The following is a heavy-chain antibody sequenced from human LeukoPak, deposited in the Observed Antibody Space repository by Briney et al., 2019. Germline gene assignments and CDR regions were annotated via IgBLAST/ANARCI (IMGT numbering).Heavy chain of an antibody. J-gene: IGHJ3*02. V-gene: IGHV3-74*01. CDR3: AKDGPEGKRVFDI. CDR2: INRDGSST. D-gene: IGHD3/OR15-3a*01. Sequence: GGSLRLSCAASGFTFSNFWMHWVRQTPGKGLVWVSRINRDGSSTNYVDSVKGRFTISRDNAKNTLYLQMNSLRDEDTAVYYCAKDGPEGKRVFDIWGQGQWSPSLQ. CDR1: GFTFSNFW.